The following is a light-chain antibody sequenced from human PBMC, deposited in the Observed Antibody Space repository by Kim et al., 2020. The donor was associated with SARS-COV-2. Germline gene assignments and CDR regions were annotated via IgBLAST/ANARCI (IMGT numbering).Light chain of an antibody. CDR2: DVS. CDR1: SSDVGGYNY. V-gene: IGLV2-14*03. Sequence: QSALTQPASVSGSPGQSITISCTGTSSDVGGYNYVSWDQQHPGKAPKLMIYDVSNRPSGVSNRFSGSKSGNTASLTISGLQAEDEADYYCSSYTSSSTLEVFGGGTQLTVL. J-gene: IGLJ2*01. CDR3: SSYTSSSTLEV.